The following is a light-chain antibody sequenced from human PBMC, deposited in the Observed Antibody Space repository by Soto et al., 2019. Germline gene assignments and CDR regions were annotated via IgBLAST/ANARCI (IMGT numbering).Light chain of an antibody. CDR1: QSVSSD. J-gene: IGKJ5*01. Sequence: EIVMTQSPATLSVSQGERATLSCKASQSVSSDLAWYHQKPGQAPRLLIYGASTRATGIPARFSGSGSGTEFTLIISSLQSEDFAVYYCQKYDDWPLTFGQGTRLEIK. CDR3: QKYDDWPLT. V-gene: IGKV3-15*01. CDR2: GAS.